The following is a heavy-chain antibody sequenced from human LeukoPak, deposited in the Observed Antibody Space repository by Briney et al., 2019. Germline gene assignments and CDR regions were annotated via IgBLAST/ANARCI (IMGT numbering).Heavy chain of an antibody. CDR3: AIGVTVVVPAARVLTHFDY. V-gene: IGHV4-59*01. D-gene: IGHD2-2*01. CDR1: GGSISSYY. CDR2: IYYSGST. J-gene: IGHJ4*02. Sequence: SETLSLTCTVSGGSISSYYWSWIRQPPGKGLEWIGYIYYSGSTNYNPSLKSRVTISVDTSKNQFSLKLSSVTAADTAVYYCAIGVTVVVPAARVLTHFDYWGQGTLVTVSS.